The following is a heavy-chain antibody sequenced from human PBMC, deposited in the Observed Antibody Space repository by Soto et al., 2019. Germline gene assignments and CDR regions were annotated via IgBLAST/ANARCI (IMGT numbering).Heavy chain of an antibody. V-gene: IGHV3-49*04. CDR1: GFTFGDYA. J-gene: IGHJ6*02. CDR3: TRTTMVRGVIRDYYYYGMDV. D-gene: IGHD3-10*01. CDR2: IRSKAYGGTT. Sequence: GGSLRLSCTASGFTFGDYAMSWVRQAPGKGLEWVGFIRSKAYGGTTEYAASVKGRFTISRDDSKSIAYLQMNSLKTEDTAVYYCTRTTMVRGVIRDYYYYGMDVWGQGTTVTRLL.